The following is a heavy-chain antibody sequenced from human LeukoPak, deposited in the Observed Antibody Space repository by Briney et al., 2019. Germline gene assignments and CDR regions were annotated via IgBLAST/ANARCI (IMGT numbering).Heavy chain of an antibody. D-gene: IGHD3-22*01. J-gene: IGHJ4*02. Sequence: GASVKVSCKASGYTFTGYYMHWVRQAPGQGLEWMGWINPNSGGTNYAQKFQGRVTMTRDTSISTAYMELSRLRSDDTAVYHCAIGPYDSSGYYQFDYWGQGTLVTVSS. CDR1: GYTFTGYY. CDR3: AIGPYDSSGYYQFDY. V-gene: IGHV1-2*02. CDR2: INPNSGGT.